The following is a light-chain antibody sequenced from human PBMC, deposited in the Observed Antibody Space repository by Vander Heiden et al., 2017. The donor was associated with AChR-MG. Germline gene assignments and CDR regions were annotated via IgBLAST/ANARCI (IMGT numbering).Light chain of an antibody. Sequence: QSALTQPRSVSGSPGQSVTISCTGTSSDVGGYKYVSWYQQHPGKAPKLMIYEVSKRPSGVPDRFSGSKSGNTASLTISGLQAEDEADDYCCSYAGSYTWVFGGGTKLTVL. CDR1: SSDVGGYKY. CDR2: EVS. J-gene: IGLJ3*02. V-gene: IGLV2-11*01. CDR3: CSYAGSYTWV.